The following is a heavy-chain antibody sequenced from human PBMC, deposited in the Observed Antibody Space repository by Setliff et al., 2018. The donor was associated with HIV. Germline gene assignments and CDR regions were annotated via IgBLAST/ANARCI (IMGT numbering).Heavy chain of an antibody. CDR2: MYYSGST. CDR1: GGSISSSSYY. D-gene: IGHD6-13*01. CDR3: ARDKTAVPRDVDAFDI. V-gene: IGHV4-39*07. J-gene: IGHJ3*02. Sequence: SETLSLTCTVSGGSISSSSYYWGWVRQPPGKGLEWIGSMYYSGSTYYTPSLKSRITISLDTSKNQFSLRMRSVTAADTAVYYCARDKTAVPRDVDAFDIWGQGTMVTVSS.